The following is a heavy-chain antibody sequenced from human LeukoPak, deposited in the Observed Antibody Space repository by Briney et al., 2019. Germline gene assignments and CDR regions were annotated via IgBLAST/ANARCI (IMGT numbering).Heavy chain of an antibody. CDR3: ATANSRGAY. CDR2: FDPENGET. Sequence: ASVKVSCKVSGYTLTELSMHWVRQAPGEGLGWMGGFDPENGETIYAQKFQGRVTMTEDTSTDTAYMELSSLRSEDTAVYYCATANSRGAYWGQGTLATVSS. CDR1: GYTLTELS. J-gene: IGHJ4*02. V-gene: IGHV1-24*01. D-gene: IGHD2-8*01.